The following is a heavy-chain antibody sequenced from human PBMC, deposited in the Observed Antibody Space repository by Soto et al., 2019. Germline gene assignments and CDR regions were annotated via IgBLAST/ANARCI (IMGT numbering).Heavy chain of an antibody. CDR1: GFTFSAYW. J-gene: IGHJ4*02. V-gene: IGHV3-7*01. D-gene: IGHD6-25*01. CDR2: IKQAGSEK. CDR3: AREKRANGYFDY. Sequence: EVLLVESGGGLVQTGGSLRLSCAASGFTFSAYWMSWGRQAPGKGLEWVANIKQAGSEKYYVDSVNGRFIISRDDAKNSLFLQVNSLSVEDTAVYYCAREKRANGYFDYWGQGPLVTVSS.